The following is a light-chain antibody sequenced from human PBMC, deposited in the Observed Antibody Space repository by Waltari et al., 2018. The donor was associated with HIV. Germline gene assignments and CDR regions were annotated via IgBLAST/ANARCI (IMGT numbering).Light chain of an antibody. CDR2: DTN. V-gene: IGLV7-46*01. CDR3: LLSYSGGRLWV. CDR1: TGPVTGGLS. Sequence: AVVTQEPSLTVSPAGTVTLTCGSSTGPVTGGLSPYWLQQKPGQAPRTLIYDTNKKHSWTPARFSGSLLGGKAALTLSGAQPEDEADYYCLLSYSGGRLWVFGGGTNLTVL. J-gene: IGLJ3*02.